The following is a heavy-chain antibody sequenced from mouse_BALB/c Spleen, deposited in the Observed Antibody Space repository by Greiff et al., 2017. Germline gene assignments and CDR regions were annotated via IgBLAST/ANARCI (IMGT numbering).Heavy chain of an antibody. CDR2: IWAGGST. D-gene: IGHD2-10*02. J-gene: IGHJ4*01. Sequence: VKLMESGPGLVAPSQSLSITCTVSGFSLTSYGVHWVRQPPGKGLEWLGVIWAGGSTNYNSALMSRLSISKDNSKSQVFLKMNSLQTDDTAMYYCARDREYGNYIYAMDYWGQGTSVTVSS. V-gene: IGHV2-9*02. CDR3: ARDREYGNYIYAMDY. CDR1: GFSLTSYG.